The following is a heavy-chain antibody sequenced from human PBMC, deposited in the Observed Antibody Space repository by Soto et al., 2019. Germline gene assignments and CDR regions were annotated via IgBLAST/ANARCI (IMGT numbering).Heavy chain of an antibody. CDR2: IDPNSGGT. Sequence: ASVKVSCKASRYTFTGYYMHWMRQAPGQGLEWMGWIDPNSGGTDYAQKFQGWVTMTTDTSISTASMELTRLTSDDTAIYYCARGDSTDCSNGVCSFFYNHEMDVCGQGTTVTASS. D-gene: IGHD2-8*01. CDR1: RYTFTGYY. CDR3: ARGDSTDCSNGVCSFFYNHEMDV. J-gene: IGHJ6*01. V-gene: IGHV1-2*04.